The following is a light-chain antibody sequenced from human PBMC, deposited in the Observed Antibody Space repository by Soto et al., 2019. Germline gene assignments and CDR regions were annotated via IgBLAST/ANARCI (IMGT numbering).Light chain of an antibody. V-gene: IGKV1-5*01. CDR2: AAS. J-gene: IGKJ4*01. CDR3: QQYQSSSALT. Sequence: DIQMTQSPSTLSASVGDRVTITCRASQSISNWLAWYQAKPGKAPKILIYAASILEGGVPSRFSGSGSGTEFTLTISSLQPDDFATYFCQQYQSSSALTFGGGTKVEIK. CDR1: QSISNW.